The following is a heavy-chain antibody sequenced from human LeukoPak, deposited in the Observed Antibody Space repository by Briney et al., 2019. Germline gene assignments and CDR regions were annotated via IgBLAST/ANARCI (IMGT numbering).Heavy chain of an antibody. CDR3: ARVAYYYDSAGLYLNYFYGMDV. CDR1: GFTFTSSA. J-gene: IGHJ6*02. D-gene: IGHD3-22*01. Sequence: SVQVSCKASGFTFTSSAMQWVRQARGQRLEWIGWIVVGSGNTNYAQKFQERVTITRDMSTSTAYMELSSLGSEDTAVYYCARVAYYYDSAGLYLNYFYGMDVWGQGTTVTVSS. V-gene: IGHV1-58*02. CDR2: IVVGSGNT.